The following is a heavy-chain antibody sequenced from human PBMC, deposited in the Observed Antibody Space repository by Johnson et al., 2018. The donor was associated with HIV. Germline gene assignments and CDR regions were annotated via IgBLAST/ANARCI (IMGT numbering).Heavy chain of an antibody. J-gene: IGHJ3*02. CDR3: ATPIVVVIANPSAFDI. V-gene: IGHV3-9*01. D-gene: IGHD2-21*01. CDR1: GFTFDDYA. Sequence: VQLVESGGGVVQPERSLRLSCAASGFTFDDYAMHWVRQAPGKGLEWVSGISTHGSTTYYADSVKGRVTIPSDNAKNTLYLQMTSLRAEDTAVYYCATPIVVVIANPSAFDIWGQGTMVTVSS. CDR2: ISTHGSTT.